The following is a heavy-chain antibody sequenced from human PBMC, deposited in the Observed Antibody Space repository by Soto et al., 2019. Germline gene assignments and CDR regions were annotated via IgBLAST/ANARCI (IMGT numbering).Heavy chain of an antibody. J-gene: IGHJ4*02. V-gene: IGHV3-23*01. D-gene: IGHD2-8*02. CDR3: AKKVNSGPAGQYFDY. CDR1: GFTFSSYS. CDR2: FRSGGDDGTT. Sequence: PGGSLRLSCAASGFTFSSYSMSWVRQAPGKGLEWVSGFRSGGDDGTTHYADSVKGRFTISRDNSKNTLFLQMDSLRAEDTAIYYCAKKVNSGPAGQYFDYWGQGTLVTVSS.